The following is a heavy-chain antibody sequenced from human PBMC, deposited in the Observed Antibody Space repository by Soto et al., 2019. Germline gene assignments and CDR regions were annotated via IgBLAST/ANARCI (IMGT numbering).Heavy chain of an antibody. Sequence: SETLSLTCTVSGGSISSSSWSWIRQPPGRGLEWIGYIYNNGRTDYNPSLKSRVTISVDTSKNHFSLKLISVTTTDTAVYYCARARFCTSTSCYHYFDFWGQGTLVTVSS. J-gene: IGHJ4*02. CDR3: ARARFCTSTSCYHYFDF. V-gene: IGHV4-59*01. CDR2: IYNNGRT. D-gene: IGHD2-2*01. CDR1: GGSISSSS.